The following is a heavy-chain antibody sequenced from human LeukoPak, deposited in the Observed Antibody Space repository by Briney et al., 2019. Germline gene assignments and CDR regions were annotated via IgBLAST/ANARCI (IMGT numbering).Heavy chain of an antibody. CDR3: ARGRSDFWSGSYGGWFDP. CDR1: GGSFSGYY. J-gene: IGHJ5*02. CDR2: INHSGST. Sequence: SETLSLTCAVYGGSFSGYYWSWIRQPPGKGLEWIGEINHSGSTNYNPSFKSRVTISVDTSKNQFSLKLSSVTAADTAVYYCARGRSDFWSGSYGGWFDPWGQGTLVTVSS. D-gene: IGHD3-3*01. V-gene: IGHV4-34*01.